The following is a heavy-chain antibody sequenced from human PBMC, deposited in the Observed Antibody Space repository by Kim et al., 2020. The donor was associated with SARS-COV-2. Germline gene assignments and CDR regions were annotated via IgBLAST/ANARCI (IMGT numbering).Heavy chain of an antibody. CDR3: ARATGIADCYFDY. J-gene: IGHJ4*02. CDR2: IYYSGST. V-gene: IGHV4-59*01. CDR1: GGSISSYY. Sequence: SETLSLTCTVSGGSISSYYWSWIRQPPGKGLEWIGYIYYSGSTNYNPSLKSRVTISVDTSKNQFSLKLSSVTAADTAVYYCARATGIADCYFDYWGQGTLVTVSS. D-gene: IGHD6-13*01.